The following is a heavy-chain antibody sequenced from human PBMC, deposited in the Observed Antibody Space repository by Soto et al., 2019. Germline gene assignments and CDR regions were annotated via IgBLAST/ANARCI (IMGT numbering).Heavy chain of an antibody. Sequence: QVQLVQSGADVKKPGASVKVSCRASGYTFTNYAISWLRQTPGQGLEWMGWITTDNGNTHYAQKLQGRVTMTTDTATSTAYMGLRSLRSDDTAVYYCARATCILGTTLSGFPYWYFYLWGRGTLDTVSS. J-gene: IGHJ2*01. CDR3: ARATCILGTTLSGFPYWYFYL. V-gene: IGHV1-18*01. CDR1: GYTFTNYA. D-gene: IGHD1-26*01. CDR2: ITTDNGNT.